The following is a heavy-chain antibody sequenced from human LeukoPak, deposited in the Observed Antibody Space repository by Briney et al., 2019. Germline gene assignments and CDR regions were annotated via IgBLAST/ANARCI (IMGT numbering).Heavy chain of an antibody. V-gene: IGHV3-23*01. CDR1: GFTFSSYA. D-gene: IGHD5-18*01. CDR2: ISGSGGST. CDR3: SRALDTAMGEDAFDI. Sequence: GGSLRLSCAASGFTFSSYAMSWVRQAPGKGLEWVSAISGSGGSTYYADSVKGRFTISRDNSKNTLYLQMNSLRAEDTAVYYWSRALDTAMGEDAFDIWGQGTMVTVSS. J-gene: IGHJ3*02.